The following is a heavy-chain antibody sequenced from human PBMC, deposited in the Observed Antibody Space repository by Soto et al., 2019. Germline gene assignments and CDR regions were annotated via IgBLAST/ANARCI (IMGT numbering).Heavy chain of an antibody. CDR1: GDIFSSYP. Sequence: QVQLVQSGAEVKKPGSSVKVSCKASGDIFSSYPFSWVRQAPGQGLEWMGGIVPLLGTADYAQKFQDRVTITADDSTSTVSMELSSLRSDDTAVYYCAEDRGSQNWYFGVWGLVTLVSVCS. D-gene: IGHD3-10*01. V-gene: IGHV1-69*01. CDR2: IVPLLGTA. CDR3: AEDRGSQNWYFGV. J-gene: IGHJ2*01.